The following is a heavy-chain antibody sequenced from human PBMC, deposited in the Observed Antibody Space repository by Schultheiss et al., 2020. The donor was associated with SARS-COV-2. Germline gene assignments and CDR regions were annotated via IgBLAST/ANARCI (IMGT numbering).Heavy chain of an antibody. CDR1: GFTFSSYA. CDR3: VKGIAAAGRPDAFDI. V-gene: IGHV3-74*01. CDR2: ISSDGSHT. D-gene: IGHD6-13*01. Sequence: GGSLRLSCAASGFTFSSYAMHWVRQAPGKGLEWVSRISSDGSHTNYADSVTGRFTMSRDNAKNTLYLQMNSLRAEDTAVYYCVKGIAAAGRPDAFDIWGQGTSVTVSS. J-gene: IGHJ3*02.